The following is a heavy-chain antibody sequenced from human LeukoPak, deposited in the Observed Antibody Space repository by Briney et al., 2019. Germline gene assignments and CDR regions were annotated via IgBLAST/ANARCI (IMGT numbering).Heavy chain of an antibody. Sequence: ASVKVSCKASGGTFSSYAISWVRQAPGQGLEWMGRIIPILGIANYAQKFQGRVTITADKSTSTAYMELSSLRSEDTAVYYCATDIVVVPADQYYGMDVWGQGTTFTVSS. D-gene: IGHD2-2*01. CDR3: ATDIVVVPADQYYGMDV. J-gene: IGHJ6*02. CDR2: IIPILGIA. V-gene: IGHV1-69*04. CDR1: GGTFSSYA.